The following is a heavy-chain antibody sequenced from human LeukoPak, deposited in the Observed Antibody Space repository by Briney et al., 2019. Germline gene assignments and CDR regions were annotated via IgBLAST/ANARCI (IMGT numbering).Heavy chain of an antibody. Sequence: GGSLILSCATSGFSFITSWMHWVRQAPGKGLVWVSRINTDGSNTIYADSVKGRFTISRDNAKNTLYLQMNSLRAEDTAVYYCARDQSIAGPTTADYWGQGTLVTVSS. J-gene: IGHJ4*02. CDR2: INTDGSNT. D-gene: IGHD1-26*01. CDR1: GFSFITSW. CDR3: ARDQSIAGPTTADY. V-gene: IGHV3-74*01.